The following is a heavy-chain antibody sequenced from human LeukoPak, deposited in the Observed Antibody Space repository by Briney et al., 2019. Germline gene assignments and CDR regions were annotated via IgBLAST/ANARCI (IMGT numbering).Heavy chain of an antibody. V-gene: IGHV3-48*01. D-gene: IGHD5-18*01. CDR2: ISSSTSI. J-gene: IGHJ4*02. CDR3: ARDRWTAMKD. Sequence: PGGSLRLSCAASGFTFSGYTMNWVRQAPGKGLECVSYISSSTSIYYADSVKGRFTISRDNAKNSLWLQMNSLRAEDTAVYYCARDRWTAMKDWGPGTLVTVSS. CDR1: GFTFSGYT.